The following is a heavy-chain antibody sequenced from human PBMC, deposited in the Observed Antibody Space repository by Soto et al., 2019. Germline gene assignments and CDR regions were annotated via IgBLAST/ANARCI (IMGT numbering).Heavy chain of an antibody. D-gene: IGHD2-8*01. V-gene: IGHV3-48*02. J-gene: IGHJ6*02. CDR2: ISISSSTI. CDR1: GFTFSSYS. Sequence: PGGSLRLSCAASGFTFSSYSMNWVRQAPGKGLEWVSYISISSSTIYYADSVKGRFTISRDNAKNSLYLQMNSLRDEDTAVYYCARDGDRNPGYCTNGVCPHYYYYGMDVWGQGTTVTVSS. CDR3: ARDGDRNPGYCTNGVCPHYYYYGMDV.